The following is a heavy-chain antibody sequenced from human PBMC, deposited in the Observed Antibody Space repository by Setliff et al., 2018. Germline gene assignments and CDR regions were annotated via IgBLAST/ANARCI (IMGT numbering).Heavy chain of an antibody. CDR3: AKASLAYSFGYYFDS. CDR2: IRYDGSYE. V-gene: IGHV3-30*02. D-gene: IGHD5-18*01. Sequence: GGSLRLSCVTSGFTFSNYWMTWVRQAPGKGLEWVGFIRYDGSYEYYADSVQGRFTISRDNSKNTLFLHMNNLRPEDTALYYCAKASLAYSFGYYFDSWGQGALVTVSS. CDR1: GFTFSNYW. J-gene: IGHJ4*01.